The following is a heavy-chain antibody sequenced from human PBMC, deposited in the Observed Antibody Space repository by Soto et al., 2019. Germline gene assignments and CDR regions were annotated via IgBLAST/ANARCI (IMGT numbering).Heavy chain of an antibody. D-gene: IGHD5-18*01. V-gene: IGHV3-23*01. Sequence: EVQLLESGGGLVQPGGSLRLSCAASGFIFSSSAMTWVRQAPGKGLEWGSGLSAGGTATYYADSVKGRFTISRDNSKNTLYLQVNSLRVEDTALYYCASAVGGSSYAYLPADWGHGTLVTVSS. CDR1: GFIFSSSA. CDR3: ASAVGGSSYAYLPAD. CDR2: LSAGGTAT. J-gene: IGHJ4*01.